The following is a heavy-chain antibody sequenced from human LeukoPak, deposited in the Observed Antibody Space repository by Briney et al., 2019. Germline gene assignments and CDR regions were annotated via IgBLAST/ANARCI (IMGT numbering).Heavy chain of an antibody. D-gene: IGHD1-26*01. CDR3: ARAILGAPLYYYGMDV. CDR2: ISSSGSTI. Sequence: GGSLRLSCAASGFTFSSYEMNWVRQAPGKGLEWVSYISSSGSTIYYADSVKGRFTIFRDNAKNSLYLQMNSLRAEDTAVYYCARAILGAPLYYYGMDVWGKGTTVTVSS. V-gene: IGHV3-48*03. J-gene: IGHJ6*04. CDR1: GFTFSSYE.